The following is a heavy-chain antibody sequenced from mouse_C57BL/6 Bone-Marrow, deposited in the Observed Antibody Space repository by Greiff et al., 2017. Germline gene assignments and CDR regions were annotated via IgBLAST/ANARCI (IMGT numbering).Heavy chain of an antibody. CDR1: GFTFSSYA. CDR2: ISDGGSYT. J-gene: IGHJ2*01. D-gene: IGHD2-1*01. V-gene: IGHV5-4*03. Sequence: EVMLVESGGGLVKPGGSLKLSCAASGFTFSSYAMSWVRQTPEKRLEWVATISDGGSYTYYPDNVKGRFTISRDNAKNNLYLQMSHLKSEDTAMYYCARVYGNYPDYWGQGTTLTVSS. CDR3: ARVYGNYPDY.